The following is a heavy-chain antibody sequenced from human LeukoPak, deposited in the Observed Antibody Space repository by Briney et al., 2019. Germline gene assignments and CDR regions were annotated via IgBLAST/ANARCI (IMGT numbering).Heavy chain of an antibody. V-gene: IGHV4-30-4*01. CDR1: GGSISSGDYY. D-gene: IGHD3-10*01. CDR2: IYYTGST. J-gene: IGHJ1*01. CDR3: ASTLVRGVISFQYFQH. Sequence: ASETLSLTCTVSGGSISSGDYYWSWIRQPPGKGLEWIRHIYYTGSTYYNPSLKSRVTISVDTSKNQFSLKLRSVTAADTAVYYCASTLVRGVISFQYFQHWGQGTLVTVSS.